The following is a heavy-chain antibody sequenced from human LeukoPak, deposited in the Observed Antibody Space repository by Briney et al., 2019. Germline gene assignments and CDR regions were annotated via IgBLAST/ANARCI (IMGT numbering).Heavy chain of an antibody. D-gene: IGHD3-10*01. Sequence: PGGSLRLSCAASGFTFSSYAMSWVRQAPGKGLEWVSAISGSGGSTYYADSVKGRFTISRDNSKNTLYLQMNGLRAEDTAVYYCAKNRLKSYPGTDFDYWGQGTLVTVSS. J-gene: IGHJ4*02. CDR2: ISGSGGST. CDR3: AKNRLKSYPGTDFDY. V-gene: IGHV3-23*01. CDR1: GFTFSSYA.